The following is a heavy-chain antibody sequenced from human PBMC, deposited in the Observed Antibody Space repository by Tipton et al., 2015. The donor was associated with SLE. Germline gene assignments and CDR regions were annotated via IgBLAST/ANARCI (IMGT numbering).Heavy chain of an antibody. CDR3: AKFDYGDFGEVAGLGY. Sequence: TLSLTCSVSGGSTTRFYWSWIRQSPGKTMEWIGYVYYTGSTNYNPSLKSRVTMSLDTSKNQFSLKLSSLTAADTAVYYCAKFDYGDFGEVAGLGYWGQGALGTVSA. V-gene: IGHV4-59*01. CDR2: VYYTGST. J-gene: IGHJ4*02. D-gene: IGHD4-17*01. CDR1: GGSTTRFY.